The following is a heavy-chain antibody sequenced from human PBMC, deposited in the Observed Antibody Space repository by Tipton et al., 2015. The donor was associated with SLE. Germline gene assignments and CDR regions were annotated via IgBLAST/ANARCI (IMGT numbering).Heavy chain of an antibody. V-gene: IGHV4-34*01. J-gene: IGHJ6*03. Sequence: TLSLTCAVYGGSISGYYWSWIRQPPGKGLEWIGEINHSGGTNYNSSLKSRLTISVDTSKNQFSLKLSSVTAADTAVYYCARAPGLDRDYYYYYYMDVWGKGATVTVSS. D-gene: IGHD3/OR15-3a*01. CDR1: GGSISGYY. CDR3: ARAPGLDRDYYYYYYMDV. CDR2: INHSGGT.